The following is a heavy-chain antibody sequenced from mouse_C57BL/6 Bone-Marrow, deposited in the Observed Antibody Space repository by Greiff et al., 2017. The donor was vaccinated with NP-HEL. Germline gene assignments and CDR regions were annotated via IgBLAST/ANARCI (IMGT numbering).Heavy chain of an antibody. Sequence: QVQLQQPGAELVRPGTSVKLSCKASGYTFTSYWMHWVKQRPGQGLEWIGVIDPSDSYTNYNQKFKGKATLTVDTSSSTAYMQLSSLTSEDSAVYYCARRGGFYYGNYDYYAMDYWGQGTSVTVSS. D-gene: IGHD2-1*01. CDR3: ARRGGFYYGNYDYYAMDY. CDR1: GYTFTSYW. V-gene: IGHV1-59*01. CDR2: IDPSDSYT. J-gene: IGHJ4*01.